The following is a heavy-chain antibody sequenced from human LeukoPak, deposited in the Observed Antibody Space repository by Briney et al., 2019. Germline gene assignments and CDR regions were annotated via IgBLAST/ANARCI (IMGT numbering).Heavy chain of an antibody. CDR2: ISSSGSTI. J-gene: IGHJ3*02. V-gene: IGHV3-11*01. D-gene: IGHD2-2*01. CDR1: GFTFSDYY. CDR3: ARDSRPDIVVPDAFDI. Sequence: GSLRLSCAASGFTFSDYYMSWIRQAPGKGLEWVSYISSSGSTIYYADSVKGRFTISRDNAKNSLYLQMNSLRAEDTAVYYCARDSRPDIVVPDAFDIWGQGTMVTVSS.